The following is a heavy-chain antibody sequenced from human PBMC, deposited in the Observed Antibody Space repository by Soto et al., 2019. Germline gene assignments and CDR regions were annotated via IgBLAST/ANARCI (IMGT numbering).Heavy chain of an antibody. CDR1: GYTFTSYD. D-gene: IGHD2-15*01. CDR2: MNPNSGNT. V-gene: IGHV1-8*01. CDR3: ARCSGGSCYSRSSYYGMDV. J-gene: IGHJ6*02. Sequence: QVQLVQSGAEVKKPGASVKVSCKASGYTFTSYDINWVRQATGQGLEWMGWMNPNSGNTGYAQKFQGRVTMTRNTXXSXDXXELSSLRSEDTAVYYCARCSGGSCYSRSSYYGMDVWGQGTTVTVSS.